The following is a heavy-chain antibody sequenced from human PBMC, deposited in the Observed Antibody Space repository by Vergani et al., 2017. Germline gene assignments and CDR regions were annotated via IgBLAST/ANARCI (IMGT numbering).Heavy chain of an antibody. Sequence: QVQLVQSGAEVKKPGSSVKVSCKASGGTFSSYAISWVRQAPGQGLEWMGGIIPIFGTANYAQKFQGRVTITADESTSTAYMELSSLRSEDTAVYYCAGDPAVVVVAATDSLFDYWGQGTLVTVSS. CDR1: GGTFSSYA. CDR2: IIPIFGTA. D-gene: IGHD2-15*01. CDR3: AGDPAVVVVAATDSLFDY. V-gene: IGHV1-69*01. J-gene: IGHJ4*02.